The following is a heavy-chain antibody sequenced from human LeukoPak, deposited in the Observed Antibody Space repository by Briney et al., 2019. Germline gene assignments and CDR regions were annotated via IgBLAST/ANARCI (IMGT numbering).Heavy chain of an antibody. CDR2: INHSGST. CDR1: GVSLSGYY. CDR3: ARRRPTRIAARPNYFDY. D-gene: IGHD6-6*01. V-gene: IGHV4-34*01. Sequence: PSETLSLTCAVYGVSLSGYYWSWIRQPPGKGLEWIGEINHSGSTNYNPSLKSRVTISVDTSKNQFSLKLSSVTAADTAVYYCARRRPTRIAARPNYFDYWGQGTLVTVSS. J-gene: IGHJ4*02.